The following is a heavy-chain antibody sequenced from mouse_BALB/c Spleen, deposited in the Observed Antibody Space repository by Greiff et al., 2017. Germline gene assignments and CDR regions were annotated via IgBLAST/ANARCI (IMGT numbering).Heavy chain of an antibody. Sequence: VQLQQSGPELVKPGASVKMSCKASGYTFTSYVMHWVKQKPGQGLEWIGYINPYNDGTKYNEKFKGKATLTSDKSSSTAYMELSSLTSEDSAVYYCARGEDYGSSSFAYWGQGTLVTVSA. J-gene: IGHJ3*01. CDR3: ARGEDYGSSSFAY. V-gene: IGHV1-14*01. CDR1: GYTFTSYV. CDR2: INPYNDGT. D-gene: IGHD1-1*01.